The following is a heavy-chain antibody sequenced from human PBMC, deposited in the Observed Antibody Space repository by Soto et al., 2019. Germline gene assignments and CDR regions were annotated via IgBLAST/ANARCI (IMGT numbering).Heavy chain of an antibody. CDR3: GRAKLDWLLLYEY. V-gene: IGHV3-30-3*01. CDR2: ISYDGSNK. Sequence: PGGSLRLSCAASGFTFSSYAMHWVRQAPGKGLEWVAVISYDGSNKYYADSVKGRFTISRDNSKNTLYLQMNSLRAEDTAVYYFGRAKLDWLLLYEYWGQGTLVTVSS. CDR1: GFTFSSYA. J-gene: IGHJ4*02. D-gene: IGHD3-3*01.